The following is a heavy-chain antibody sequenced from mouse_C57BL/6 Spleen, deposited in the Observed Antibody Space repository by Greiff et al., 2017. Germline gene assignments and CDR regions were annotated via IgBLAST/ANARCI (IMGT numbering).Heavy chain of an antibody. J-gene: IGHJ2*01. CDR2: LDPSDSYT. D-gene: IGHD1-1*01. Sequence: QVQLQQPGAELVMPGASVKLSCKASGYTFTSYWMHWVKQRPGQGLEWIGELDPSDSYTNYNQKFKGKSTLTVDKSSSTAYMQLSSLTSEDSAVYYCARYPSGKDYFDYWGQGTTLTVSS. CDR1: GYTFTSYW. CDR3: ARYPSGKDYFDY. V-gene: IGHV1-69*01.